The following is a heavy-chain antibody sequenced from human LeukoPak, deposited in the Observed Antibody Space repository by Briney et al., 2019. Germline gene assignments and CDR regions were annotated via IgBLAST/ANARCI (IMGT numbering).Heavy chain of an antibody. CDR2: INEDGRVT. CDR1: GFTVSSNY. D-gene: IGHD3-16*01. J-gene: IGHJ4*02. V-gene: IGHV3-74*01. CDR3: ARDLRGIHDY. Sequence: GGSLRPSCAASGFTVSSNYMSWVRQAPGKGLEWVSRINEDGRVTDYADSVKGRFTISRDNARNTLYLQMHSLRVEDTAVYYCARDLRGIHDYWGQGTLVTVSS.